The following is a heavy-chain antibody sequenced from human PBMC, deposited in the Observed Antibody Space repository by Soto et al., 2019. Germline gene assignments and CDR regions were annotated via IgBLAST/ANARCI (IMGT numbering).Heavy chain of an antibody. Sequence: SETLSLTCTVSGGSISSYYWSWIRQPPGKGLEWIGYIYYSGSTNYNPSLKSRVTISVDTSKNQFSLKLSPVTAADTAVYYCARGDPLLWFGEKVYYGMDVWGQGTTVTVSS. D-gene: IGHD3-10*01. V-gene: IGHV4-59*01. CDR3: ARGDPLLWFGEKVYYGMDV. CDR1: GGSISSYY. J-gene: IGHJ6*02. CDR2: IYYSGST.